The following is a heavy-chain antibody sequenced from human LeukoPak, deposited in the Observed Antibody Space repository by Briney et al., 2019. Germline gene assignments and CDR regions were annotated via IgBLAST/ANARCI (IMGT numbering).Heavy chain of an antibody. CDR1: GFTFNNYS. D-gene: IGHD2-2*01. Sequence: GGSLRLSCAASGFTFNNYSVNWVRQAPGKGLEWVSSISSSSYYIYYADSVKGRFTISRDNAKNSLFLQMNSLRGDDTAVYYCATTGEPAATGGHYYYGMDVWGQGTTVTVSS. V-gene: IGHV3-21*01. J-gene: IGHJ6*02. CDR2: ISSSSYYI. CDR3: ATTGEPAATGGHYYYGMDV.